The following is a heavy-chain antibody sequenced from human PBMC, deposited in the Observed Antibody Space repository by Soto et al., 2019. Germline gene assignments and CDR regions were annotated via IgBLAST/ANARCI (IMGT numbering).Heavy chain of an antibody. CDR1: GFSFSIFG. Sequence: EVQLLESGGGLVQPGGSLRLACAASGFSFSIFGMSWVRQAPGKGLEWVSSISDTGGETYYADSVKGRFTISRDSSKNTLFLQMSSLRAEDTAVYYCVKRVDYRSSTHYFDSWGQGTLVTVSS. D-gene: IGHD6-6*01. J-gene: IGHJ4*02. V-gene: IGHV3-23*01. CDR3: VKRVDYRSSTHYFDS. CDR2: ISDTGGET.